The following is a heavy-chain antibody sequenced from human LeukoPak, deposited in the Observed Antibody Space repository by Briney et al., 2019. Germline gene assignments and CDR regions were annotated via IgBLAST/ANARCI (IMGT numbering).Heavy chain of an antibody. Sequence: GGSLRLSCAASGFTFSSYGMHWVRQAPGKGLEWVAFIRYDGSNKYYADSVKGRLTISRDNSKNTLYLQMNSLRAEDTAVYYCAKDPSPHNWGEDWFDPWGQGTLVTVSS. CDR3: AKDPSPHNWGEDWFDP. D-gene: IGHD7-27*01. V-gene: IGHV3-30*02. CDR1: GFTFSSYG. J-gene: IGHJ5*02. CDR2: IRYDGSNK.